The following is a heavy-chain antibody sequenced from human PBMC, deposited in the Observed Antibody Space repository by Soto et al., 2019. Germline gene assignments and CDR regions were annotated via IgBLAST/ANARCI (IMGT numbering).Heavy chain of an antibody. CDR3: ARGGRGYSSAPRYYFDY. D-gene: IGHD5-18*01. J-gene: IGHJ4*02. CDR1: GGSFSSNP. V-gene: IGHV1-69*01. CDR2: IIPIFATV. Sequence: QVQLVQSGSEVKKPGSSVKVSCKASGGSFSSNPISWVRQAPGQGLEWMAGIIPIFATVHYAQKFQGRVTITADESTSTAYMELTIRRSEDTAVDVCARGGRGYSSAPRYYFDYWGQGTLVTVSS.